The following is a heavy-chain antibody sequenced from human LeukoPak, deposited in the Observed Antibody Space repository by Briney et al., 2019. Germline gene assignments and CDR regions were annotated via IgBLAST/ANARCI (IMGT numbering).Heavy chain of an antibody. CDR3: AKDLEGSATVTTFDY. J-gene: IGHJ4*02. Sequence: GGSLRLSCAASGFNFSSYAMSWVRQAPGKGLEWVSAISGSGGSTYYADSVKGRFTISRDNSKNTLYLQMNSLRAEDTAVYYCAKDLEGSATVTTFDYWGQGTLVTVSS. CDR1: GFNFSSYA. D-gene: IGHD4-17*01. CDR2: ISGSGGST. V-gene: IGHV3-23*01.